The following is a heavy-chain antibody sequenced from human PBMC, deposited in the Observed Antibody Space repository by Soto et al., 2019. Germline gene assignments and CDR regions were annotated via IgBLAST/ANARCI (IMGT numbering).Heavy chain of an antibody. D-gene: IGHD3-9*01. CDR2: IWYDGSNK. CDR3: ARDPLPWGYYDILTGYYSYAFDI. Sequence: HPGGSLRLSCAASGFTFSSYGMHWVRQAPGKGLEWVAVIWYDGSNKYYADSVKGRFTISRDNSKNTLYLQMNSLRAEDTAVYYCARDPLPWGYYDILTGYYSYAFDIWGQGTMVTVSS. CDR1: GFTFSSYG. V-gene: IGHV3-33*01. J-gene: IGHJ3*02.